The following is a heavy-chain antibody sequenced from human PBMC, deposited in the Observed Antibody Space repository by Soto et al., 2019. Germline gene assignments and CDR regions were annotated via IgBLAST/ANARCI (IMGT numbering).Heavy chain of an antibody. Sequence: ASVKVSCKASGITFRNSGVQWVRQARGQRLEWIGWIVVGNEDTKYAQKFQERVTIPRDMSTSTVYMELSSLRSEDTAVYYCAAAEDYNFWSGFPSQSFEYWGQGTLVTVSS. V-gene: IGHV1-58*01. CDR1: GITFRNSG. J-gene: IGHJ4*02. CDR3: AAAEDYNFWSGFPSQSFEY. CDR2: IVVGNEDT. D-gene: IGHD3-3*01.